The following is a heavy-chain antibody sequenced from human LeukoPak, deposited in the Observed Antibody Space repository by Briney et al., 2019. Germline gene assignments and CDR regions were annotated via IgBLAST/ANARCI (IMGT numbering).Heavy chain of an antibody. J-gene: IGHJ4*02. V-gene: IGHV1-18*01. CDR2: VSAYDGNT. Sequence: ASVKVSCKASGYTFTSYGISWVRQAPGQGLEWMGWVSAYDGNTNYAQKLQGRVTMTTDTSTSTAYMELRSLRSDDTAVYYCARGLERWLQFIFDYWGQGTLVTVSS. D-gene: IGHD5-24*01. CDR3: ARGLERWLQFIFDY. CDR1: GYTFTSYG.